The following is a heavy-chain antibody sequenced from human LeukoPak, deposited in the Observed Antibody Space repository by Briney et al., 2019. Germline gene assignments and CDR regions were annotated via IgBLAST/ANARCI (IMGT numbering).Heavy chain of an antibody. CDR3: AREQDIVVGGYMDV. J-gene: IGHJ6*03. CDR1: GGTFSSYA. Sequence: GASVKVSCKASGGTFSSYAISWVRQAPGQGLEWMGGIIPIFGTANYAQKFQGRVTITADESTSTAYMELSSLRSEDTAVYYCAREQDIVVGGYMDVWGKGTTVTVSS. V-gene: IGHV1-69*01. D-gene: IGHD2-2*01. CDR2: IIPIFGTA.